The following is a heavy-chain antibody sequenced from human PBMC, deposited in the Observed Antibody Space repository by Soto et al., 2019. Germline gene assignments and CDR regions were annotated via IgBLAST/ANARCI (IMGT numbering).Heavy chain of an antibody. CDR1: GTSISSYY. V-gene: IGHV4-59*01. CDR2: IYYSGST. CDR3: AGHIAARKEFEH. Sequence: SETLSLTCTVSGTSISSYYWRWIRQPPGKGLEWIEYIYYSGSTSYNPSLKSRVTISVDTSKNQFSLNLSSVTAADTAVYYCAGHIAARKEFEHWGQGTLVTVSS. D-gene: IGHD6-6*01. J-gene: IGHJ4*02.